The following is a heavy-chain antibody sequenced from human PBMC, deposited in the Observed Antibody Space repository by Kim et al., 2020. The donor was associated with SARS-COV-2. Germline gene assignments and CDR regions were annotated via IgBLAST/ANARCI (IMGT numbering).Heavy chain of an antibody. CDR2: IYYSGST. CDR3: ARQTRNYYDSSGPLNWFDP. Sequence: SETLSLTCTVSGGSISSSSYYWGWIRQPPGKGLEWIGSIYYSGSTYYNPSLKSRVTISVDTSKNQFSLKLSSVTAADTAVYYCARQTRNYYDSSGPLNWFDPWGQGTLVTVSS. V-gene: IGHV4-39*01. D-gene: IGHD3-22*01. J-gene: IGHJ5*02. CDR1: GGSISSSSYY.